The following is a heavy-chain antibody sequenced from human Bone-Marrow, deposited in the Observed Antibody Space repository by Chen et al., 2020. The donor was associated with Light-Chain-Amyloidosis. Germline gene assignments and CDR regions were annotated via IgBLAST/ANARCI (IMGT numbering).Heavy chain of an antibody. CDR2: ISGRGGSR. J-gene: IGHJ3*02. CDR1: GFAFSSYA. CDR3: AKDISYDDILPGYPADAFDI. D-gene: IGHD3-9*01. Sequence: EVQLVESGGGLLQRGGSLRLSCAASGFAFSSYAMSWVRPAPGKGLEWVSTISGRGGSRYYGDSVKGRLTISRDKSKNALFLQMNSLRAEDTAVYYCAKDISYDDILPGYPADAFDIWGQGTMVTVSS. V-gene: IGHV3-23*04.